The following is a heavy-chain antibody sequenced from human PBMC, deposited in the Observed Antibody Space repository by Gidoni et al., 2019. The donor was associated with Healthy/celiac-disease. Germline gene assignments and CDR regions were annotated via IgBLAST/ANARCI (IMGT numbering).Heavy chain of an antibody. V-gene: IGHV3-23*01. Sequence: EVQLLESGGGLVQPGGSLRLSCAASGFTFSSYAMSWVRQAPGKGLEWVSAISGSGGSTYYADSVKGRFTISRDNSKNTLYLQMNSLRAEDTAVYYCAKADRYCSGGSCYGSVYYFDYWGQGTLVTVSS. CDR1: GFTFSSYA. CDR3: AKADRYCSGGSCYGSVYYFDY. J-gene: IGHJ4*02. D-gene: IGHD2-15*01. CDR2: ISGSGGST.